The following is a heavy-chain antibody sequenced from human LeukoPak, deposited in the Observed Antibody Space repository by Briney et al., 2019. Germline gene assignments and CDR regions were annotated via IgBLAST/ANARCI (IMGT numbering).Heavy chain of an antibody. CDR2: INPNSGGR. CDR3: ARTPSFGSVAFDI. J-gene: IGHJ3*02. Sequence: ASVKVSCKASGYTLTFYYIHWVRQAPGQGLEWMGRINPNSGGRNYAQKFQGRVTMTRDPSINTAYVEVSGLRSDDTAVYYCARTPSFGSVAFDIWGQATMVSVSS. V-gene: IGHV1-2*02. D-gene: IGHD3-10*01. CDR1: GYTLTFYY.